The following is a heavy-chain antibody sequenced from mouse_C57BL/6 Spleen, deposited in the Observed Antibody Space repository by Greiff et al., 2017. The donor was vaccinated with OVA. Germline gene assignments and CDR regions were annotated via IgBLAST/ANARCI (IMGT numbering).Heavy chain of an antibody. CDR3: ARGEITTVAWYYFDY. V-gene: IGHV1-72*01. D-gene: IGHD1-1*01. CDR1: GYTFTSYW. J-gene: IGHJ2*01. CDR2: IDPNRGGT. Sequence: VQLKQPGAELVKPGASVKLSCKASGYTFTSYWMHWVKQRPGRGLEWIGRIDPNRGGTKYNEKFKSKATLTVDKPSSTAYLQLSSLTSEDSAVYYCARGEITTVAWYYFDYWGKGTTLTVSS.